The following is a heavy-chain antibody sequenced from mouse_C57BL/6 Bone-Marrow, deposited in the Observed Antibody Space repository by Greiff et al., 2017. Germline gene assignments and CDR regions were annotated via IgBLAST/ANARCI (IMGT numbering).Heavy chain of an antibody. CDR3: ARDYSGSSWYFDY. D-gene: IGHD1-1*01. CDR1: GYTFTDYY. CDR2: INPNNGGT. J-gene: IGHJ2*01. Sequence: VQLQQSGPELVKPGASVKISCKASGYTFTDYYMNWVKQSHGKSLEWIGDINPNNGGTSYNQKLKGKATLTVDKSSSTAYMELRSLTSEDSADYYCARDYSGSSWYFDYWGQGTILTVSS. V-gene: IGHV1-26*01.